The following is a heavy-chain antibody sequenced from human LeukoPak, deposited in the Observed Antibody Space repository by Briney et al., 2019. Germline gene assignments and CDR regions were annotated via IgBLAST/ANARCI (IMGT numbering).Heavy chain of an antibody. CDR3: ARDLGVVIAHYYYYYMDV. Sequence: PGGSLRLSCAASGFTFSSYWMSWVRQAPGKGLEGVANIKQDGSEKYYVDSVKGRFTISRDNAKNSLYLQMNSLRAEDTAVYYCARDLGVVIAHYYYYYMDVWGKGTTVTVSS. V-gene: IGHV3-7*01. J-gene: IGHJ6*03. D-gene: IGHD3-22*01. CDR2: IKQDGSEK. CDR1: GFTFSSYW.